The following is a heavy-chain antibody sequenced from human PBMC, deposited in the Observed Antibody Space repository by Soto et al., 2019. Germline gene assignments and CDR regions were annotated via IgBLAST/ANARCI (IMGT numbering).Heavy chain of an antibody. J-gene: IGHJ4*02. CDR2: MNPSTGNS. V-gene: IGHV1-8*01. CDR1: GYTFTSYD. D-gene: IGHD1-1*01. CDR3: ARRAETNGWNGFGADKYYFDF. Sequence: ASVKVSCKASGYTFTSYDIYWMRQATGQGLEWMGWMNPSTGNSGYAQKFQGRVTMTSDTSISTAHMELSSLRSEDTAVYYGARRAETNGWNGFGADKYYFDFWGQGTLVTVSS.